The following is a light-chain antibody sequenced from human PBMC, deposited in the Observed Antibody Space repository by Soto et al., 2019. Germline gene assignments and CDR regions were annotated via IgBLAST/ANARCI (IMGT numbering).Light chain of an antibody. J-gene: IGKJ4*01. CDR2: ASS. CDR1: QTVATN. V-gene: IGKV3D-15*01. Sequence: VMTQSPAKLSVSPGEGVILFCRASQTVATNLAWYQLKPGQAPRLLIYASSTRATGIPATFSGSGSGTQFSLAISSLQSEDSAVYYCQQYYQWGLSFGGGTKVEI. CDR3: QQYYQWGLS.